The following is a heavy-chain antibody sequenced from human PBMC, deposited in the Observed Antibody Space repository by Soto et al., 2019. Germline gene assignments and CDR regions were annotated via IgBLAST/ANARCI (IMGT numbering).Heavy chain of an antibody. V-gene: IGHV4-4*02. Sequence: QVQLQESGPGLVKPSGTLSLTCAVSSGSISSSNWWSWVRQPPGKGLEWIGGIYPRGSTNYNPSRQTRVTISVDKSRNQFSLKMSSVTAADAAVYYCARAGDCSSTSCYAGFDYSNCALRYWGQGTLVTVSS. J-gene: IGHJ4*02. CDR2: IYPRGST. CDR3: ARAGDCSSTSCYAGFDYSNCALRY. CDR1: SGSISSSNW. D-gene: IGHD2-2*01.